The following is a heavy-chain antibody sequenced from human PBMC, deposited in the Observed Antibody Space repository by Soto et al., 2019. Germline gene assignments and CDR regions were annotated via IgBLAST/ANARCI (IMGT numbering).Heavy chain of an antibody. CDR2: ISGYSGKT. D-gene: IGHD6-19*01. Sequence: ASENVSCKASGYTFSSYGITWVRQAPGHGLEWMGWISGYSGKTSYAQKLQDRVTMSTDTSTSTAYMELRSLRSDDTAFYYCARSAMAGDYYYYGMDVWGRGTTVTVSS. V-gene: IGHV1-18*04. J-gene: IGHJ6*02. CDR1: GYTFSSYG. CDR3: ARSAMAGDYYYYGMDV.